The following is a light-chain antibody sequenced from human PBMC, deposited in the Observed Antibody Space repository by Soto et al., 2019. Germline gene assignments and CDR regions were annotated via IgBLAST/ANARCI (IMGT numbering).Light chain of an antibody. CDR2: GAT. CDR3: QQYVTSPAIT. CDR1: ESVGDY. Sequence: EIVLTQSPGDLSLSPGERATLSCWASESVGDYLAWYQQKPGQAPRLLIYGATKRTSGTPDRFSGTGSETAFALAISRLEPGDFAVYYCQQYVTSPAITFGQGTRLEIK. V-gene: IGKV3-20*01. J-gene: IGKJ5*01.